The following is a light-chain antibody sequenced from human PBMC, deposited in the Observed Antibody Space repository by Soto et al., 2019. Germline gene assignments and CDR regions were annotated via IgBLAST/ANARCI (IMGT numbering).Light chain of an antibody. Sequence: QSVLTQPPSVSAAPGQKVSISCSGSSSNVGKNFVSWYQHVPGKAPKLLIYEVSNRPSGVSNRFSGSKSGNTASLTISGLQAEDEADYYCSSYTSSTTVIFGGGTKVTVL. CDR1: SSNVGKNF. V-gene: IGLV2-14*01. CDR2: EVS. J-gene: IGLJ2*01. CDR3: SSYTSSTTVI.